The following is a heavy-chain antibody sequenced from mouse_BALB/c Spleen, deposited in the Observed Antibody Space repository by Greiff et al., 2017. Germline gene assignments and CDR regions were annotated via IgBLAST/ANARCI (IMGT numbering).Heavy chain of an antibody. CDR3: ARSTTAPYYFDY. V-gene: IGHV14-1*02. J-gene: IGHJ2*01. CDR2: IDPENGNT. Sequence: EVQLQQSGAELVRPGALVKLSCKASGFNFNGYYMHWVKQRPEQGLEWIGWIDPENGNTLYDPKFQGKASITADTSSNTAYLQLSSLTSEDTAVYYCARSTTAPYYFDYWGQGTTLTVSS. D-gene: IGHD1-2*01. CDR1: GFNFNGYY.